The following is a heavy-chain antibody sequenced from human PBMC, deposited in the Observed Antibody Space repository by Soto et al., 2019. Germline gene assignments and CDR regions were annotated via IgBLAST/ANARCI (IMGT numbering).Heavy chain of an antibody. V-gene: IGHV3-7*01. CDR1: GFTFSSYW. CDR3: ARSRYYDSSAYLTFDY. CDR2: IKQDGVEK. Sequence: EVQLVESGGGLVQPEGSLSLSCAASGFTFSSYWMSWVRQAPGKGLEWVANIKQDGVEKYYVDSVKGRFSIARDNAKNSLYLQMNSLRAEDTAVYYCARSRYYDSSAYLTFDYWGQGTLVTVSS. J-gene: IGHJ4*02. D-gene: IGHD3-22*01.